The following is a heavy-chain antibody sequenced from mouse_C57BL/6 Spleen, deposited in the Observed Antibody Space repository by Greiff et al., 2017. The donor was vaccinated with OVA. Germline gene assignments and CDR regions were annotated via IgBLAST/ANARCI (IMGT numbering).Heavy chain of an antibody. V-gene: IGHV1-61*01. CDR1: GYTFTSYW. D-gene: IGHD2-4*01. Sequence: VQLQQPGAELVRPGSSVKLSCKASGYTFTSYWMDWVKQRPGQGLEWIGNIYPSDSETHYNQKFKDKATLTVDKSSSTAYMQLSSLTSEDSAVYYCARRGMITRAWFAYWGQGTLVTVSA. CDR3: ARRGMITRAWFAY. J-gene: IGHJ3*01. CDR2: IYPSDSET.